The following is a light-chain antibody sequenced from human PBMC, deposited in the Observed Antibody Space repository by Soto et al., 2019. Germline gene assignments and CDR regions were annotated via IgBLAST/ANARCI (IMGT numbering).Light chain of an antibody. V-gene: IGKV1-39*01. Sequence: DIQMTQSPSSLSASVGDRVTITCRASQSISSYLNWYQQKPGKAPKLLIYAASSLQSVVPSRFSGSGSGTDFTITITSLQPEDFSTYYCQQSYSTPQITFGQGTRLEI. J-gene: IGKJ5*01. CDR2: AAS. CDR1: QSISSY. CDR3: QQSYSTPQIT.